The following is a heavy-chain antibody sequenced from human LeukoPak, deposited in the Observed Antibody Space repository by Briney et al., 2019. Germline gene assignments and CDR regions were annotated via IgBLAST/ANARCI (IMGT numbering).Heavy chain of an antibody. CDR1: GFTFSSSW. V-gene: IGHV3-7*03. Sequence: GGSLRLSCAASGFTFSSSWMSWVRQAPGKGLEWLANIKEDGSEKYYVDFVKGRFTISRDNAKNSLYLQIHSLRVEDTAVYYCARDKDSGGSTGSIFDYWGQGTLVTVSS. J-gene: IGHJ4*02. D-gene: IGHD3-10*01. CDR3: ARDKDSGGSTGSIFDY. CDR2: IKEDGSEK.